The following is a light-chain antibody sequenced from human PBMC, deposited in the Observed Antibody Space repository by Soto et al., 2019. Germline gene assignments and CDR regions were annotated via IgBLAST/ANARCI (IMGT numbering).Light chain of an antibody. CDR3: QQYGSSPQT. CDR1: QSVSSY. CDR2: DAS. V-gene: IGKV3-20*01. Sequence: EIVLTQSPATLSLSPGERATLSCRASQSVSSYLAWYQQKPGQAPRLLIYDASTRATGIPDRFSGSGSGADFTLTISRLEPEDFAVYSCQQYGSSPQTFGQGTKVDIK. J-gene: IGKJ1*01.